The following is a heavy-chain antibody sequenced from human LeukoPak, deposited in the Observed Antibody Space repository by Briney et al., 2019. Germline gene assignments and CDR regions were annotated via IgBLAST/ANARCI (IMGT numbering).Heavy chain of an antibody. CDR2: ISYSGIT. CDR1: GVSFSSYY. Sequence: SETLSLTCTVSGVSFSSYYWSWIRQPPGKGLEWIGYISYSGITSYNPSLKSRVTISVDKSKNQFSLKLSSVTAADTAVYYCARGAPYCSSTSCYAGIYYYYGMDVWGQGTTVTVSS. CDR3: ARGAPYCSSTSCYAGIYYYYGMDV. D-gene: IGHD2-2*01. J-gene: IGHJ6*02. V-gene: IGHV4-59*12.